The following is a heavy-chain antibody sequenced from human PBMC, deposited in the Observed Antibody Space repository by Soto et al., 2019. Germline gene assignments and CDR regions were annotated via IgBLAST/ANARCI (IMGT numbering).Heavy chain of an antibody. CDR3: ARLTTVTTNWFDP. J-gene: IGHJ5*02. CDR2: IYYSGST. D-gene: IGHD4-17*01. V-gene: IGHV4-31*03. CDR1: GGSISSGGYY. Sequence: PSETLSLTCTVSGGSISSGGYYWSWIRQHPGKGLEWIGYIYYSGSTYYNPSLKSRVTISVDTSKNQFSLKLSSVTAADTAVYYWARLTTVTTNWFDPWGQGTLVTRSS.